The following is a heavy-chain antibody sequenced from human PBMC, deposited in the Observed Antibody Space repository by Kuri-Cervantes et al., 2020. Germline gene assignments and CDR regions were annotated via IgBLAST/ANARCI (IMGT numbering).Heavy chain of an antibody. Sequence: GESLKISCAASGFTFSSYWMSWVRQAPGKGLEWVANIKQDGSEKYYVDSVKGRFTISRDNAKNSLYLQMNSLRAEDTAVYYCARERSGYSYGHKFYYFDYWGQGTRGTVSS. J-gene: IGHJ4*02. V-gene: IGHV3-7*01. D-gene: IGHD5-18*01. CDR3: ARERSGYSYGHKFYYFDY. CDR2: IKQDGSEK. CDR1: GFTFSSYW.